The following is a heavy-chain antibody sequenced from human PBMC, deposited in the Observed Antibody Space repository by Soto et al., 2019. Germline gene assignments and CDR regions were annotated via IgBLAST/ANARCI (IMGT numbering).Heavy chain of an antibody. D-gene: IGHD3-3*01. V-gene: IGHV3-21*01. CDR3: AREVSGLYDFWSPGYYYYYMDV. CDR2: ISSSSSYI. Sequence: EVQLVESGGGLVKPGGSLRLSCAASGFTFSSYSMNWVRQAPGKGLEWVSSISSSSSYIYYADSVKGRFTISRDNAKNRLYLQRNSMRAEDTAVYYCAREVSGLYDFWSPGYYYYYMDVWGKGTTVTVSS. J-gene: IGHJ6*03. CDR1: GFTFSSYS.